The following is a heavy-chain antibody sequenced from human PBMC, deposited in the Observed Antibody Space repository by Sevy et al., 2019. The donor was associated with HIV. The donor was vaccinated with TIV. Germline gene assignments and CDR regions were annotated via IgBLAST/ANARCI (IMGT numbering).Heavy chain of an antibody. J-gene: IGHJ4*02. Sequence: ASVKVSCKATGYNFNTYTIHWVRQAPGQSLEWMAWLNPGNGNTKYSQQFRGRVTITRDTSARTVYMELTSLTSEDTAVYFCARDPYARRGFDYWGQRTLVTVSS. D-gene: IGHD3-16*01. V-gene: IGHV1-3*01. CDR3: ARDPYARRGFDY. CDR2: LNPGNGNT. CDR1: GYNFNTYT.